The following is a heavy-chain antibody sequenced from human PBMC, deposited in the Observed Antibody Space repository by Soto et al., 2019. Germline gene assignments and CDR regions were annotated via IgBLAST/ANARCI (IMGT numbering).Heavy chain of an antibody. CDR2: IYPGDSDT. D-gene: IGHD1-1*01. V-gene: IGHV5-51*01. CDR3: ARHPPGTYYFDY. J-gene: IGHJ4*02. Sequence: MPGKGLEWMGIIYPGDSDTRYSPSFQGQVTISADKSISTAYLQWSSLKASDTAMYYCARHPPGTYYFDYWGQGTLVTVSA.